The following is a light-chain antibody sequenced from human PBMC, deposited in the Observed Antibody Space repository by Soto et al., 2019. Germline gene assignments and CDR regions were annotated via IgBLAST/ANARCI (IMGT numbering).Light chain of an antibody. J-gene: IGKJ1*01. CDR2: DAS. CDR3: QVRDVWPT. CDR1: QSVSTS. Sequence: IVLTQSPATLSLSPGERAALSCRASQSVSTSLAWYQHKPGQAPRLIIYDASKRAPGLPARFSGSGSGTDFTLTISSLEPEDFAVYYCQVRDVWPTFGQRTKVEIK. V-gene: IGKV3-11*01.